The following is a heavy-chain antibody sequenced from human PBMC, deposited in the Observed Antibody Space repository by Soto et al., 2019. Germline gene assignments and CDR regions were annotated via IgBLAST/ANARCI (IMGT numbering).Heavy chain of an antibody. CDR2: IYYSGST. D-gene: IGHD5-12*01. CDR3: ARDKGSGYDPGPKGSDAFDI. V-gene: IGHV4-59*01. Sequence: PSETPSLTCTVSGGSISSYYWSWIRQPPGKGLEWIGYIYYSGSTNYNPSLKSRVTISVDTSKNQFSLKLSSVTAADTAVYYCARDKGSGYDPGPKGSDAFDIWGQGTMVTVSS. J-gene: IGHJ3*02. CDR1: GGSISSYY.